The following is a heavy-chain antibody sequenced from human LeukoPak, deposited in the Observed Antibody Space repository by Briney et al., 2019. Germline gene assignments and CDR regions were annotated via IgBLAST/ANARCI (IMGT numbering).Heavy chain of an antibody. CDR1: GFTFSSYS. Sequence: GGSLRLSCAASGFTFSSYSMNWVRQAPGKGLEWVSSISSSSSYIYYADSVKGRFTISRDNDKNSLYLQMNSLRAEDTAVYYCARAAFGGVIVIPGYNWFDPWGQGTLVTVSS. V-gene: IGHV3-21*01. CDR3: ARAAFGGVIVIPGYNWFDP. D-gene: IGHD3-16*02. J-gene: IGHJ5*02. CDR2: ISSSSSYI.